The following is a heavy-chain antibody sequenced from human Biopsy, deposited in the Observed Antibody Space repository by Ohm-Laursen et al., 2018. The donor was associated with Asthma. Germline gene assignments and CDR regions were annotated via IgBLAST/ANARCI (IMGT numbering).Heavy chain of an antibody. J-gene: IGHJ3*02. D-gene: IGHD4-23*01. CDR2: ISFDGTNK. V-gene: IGHV3-30*03. Sequence: SLRLSCSASGFSFSSYGMHWVRQTPGKGLEWVAVISFDGTNKYYADSVKGRFTLSRDNSRNTLYLQMNSLRVEDTAIYYCARTHERWTSIQDDALDIWGQGTMVIVSS. CDR1: GFSFSSYG. CDR3: ARTHERWTSIQDDALDI.